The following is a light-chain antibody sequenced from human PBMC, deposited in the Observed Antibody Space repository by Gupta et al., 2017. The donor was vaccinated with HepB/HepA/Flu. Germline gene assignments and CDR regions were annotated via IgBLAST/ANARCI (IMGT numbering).Light chain of an antibody. V-gene: IGKV3-20*01. CDR3: QQYASLPWT. J-gene: IGKJ1*01. CDR2: RGS. CDR1: QSVRSDF. Sequence: VLTQSPGTLSLSPGERATLSCRASQSVRSDFFVWYQQRPGQAPRLPIYRGSTRATGIPDRFSGSGSGTDFTLTISKLEPDDFAVYYCQQYASLPWTFGQGTKVEIK.